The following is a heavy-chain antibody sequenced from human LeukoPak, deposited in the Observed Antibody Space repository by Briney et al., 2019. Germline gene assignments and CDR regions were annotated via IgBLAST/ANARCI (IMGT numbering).Heavy chain of an antibody. CDR1: GYTFTSYY. D-gene: IGHD3-10*01. Sequence: SVKLSCKASGYTFTSYYMHWVRQAPGQGLEWMGIINPSGGSTSYAQKFQGRVTMTRDRSTTTVYMELSSLRSEDKTVYYCASGSGFRSCFDYWGQGTLVTVSS. CDR2: INPSGGST. V-gene: IGHV1-46*01. CDR3: ASGSGFRSCFDY. J-gene: IGHJ4*02.